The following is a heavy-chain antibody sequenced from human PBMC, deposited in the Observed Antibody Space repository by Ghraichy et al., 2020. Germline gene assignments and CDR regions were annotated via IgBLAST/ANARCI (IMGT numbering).Heavy chain of an antibody. J-gene: IGHJ4*02. CDR2: FDPEDGET. CDR3: ATGIVVVVAATRPLDY. V-gene: IGHV1-24*01. D-gene: IGHD2-15*01. CDR1: GYTLTELS. Sequence: ASVKVSCKVSGYTLTELSMHWVRQAPGKGLEWMGGFDPEDGETIYAQKFQGRVTMTEDTSTDTAYMELSSLRSEDTAVYYCATGIVVVVAATRPLDYWGQGTLVTVSS.